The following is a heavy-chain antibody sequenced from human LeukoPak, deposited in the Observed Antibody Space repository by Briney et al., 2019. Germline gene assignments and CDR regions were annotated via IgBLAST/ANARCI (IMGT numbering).Heavy chain of an antibody. J-gene: IGHJ4*02. D-gene: IGHD5-18*01. Sequence: PGGSLRLSCSASGFTFSSYAMHWVRQAPGKGLEWVSFISSTGSYIYYADSLKGRFTVSRDNANNSLYLQMSSLRAEDTAVYYCARYTYGFTYYFDYWGQGTLVTVSS. CDR3: ARYTYGFTYYFDY. CDR2: ISSTGSYI. CDR1: GFTFSSYA. V-gene: IGHV3-21*01.